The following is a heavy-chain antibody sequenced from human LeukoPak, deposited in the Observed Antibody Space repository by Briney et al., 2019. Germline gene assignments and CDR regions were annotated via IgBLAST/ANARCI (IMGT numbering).Heavy chain of an antibody. J-gene: IGHJ5*02. CDR2: INHSGST. V-gene: IGHV4-34*01. CDR3: ARRGTRYSWFDP. Sequence: SETLSLTCAVYGGSFSGYYWSWIRQPPGKGLEWIGEINHSGSTNYNPSLKSRVTISVDTSKNQFSLKLSSVTAADTAVYYCARRGTRYSWFDPWGQGTLVTVSS. CDR1: GGSFSGYY.